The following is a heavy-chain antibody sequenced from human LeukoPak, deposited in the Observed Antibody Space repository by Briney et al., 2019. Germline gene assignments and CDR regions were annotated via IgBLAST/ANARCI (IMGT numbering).Heavy chain of an antibody. CDR3: ARGERRGYTYGPTDY. CDR2: INHSGST. J-gene: IGHJ4*02. V-gene: IGHV4-34*01. D-gene: IGHD5-18*01. CDR1: GGSFSGYY. Sequence: SKTLSLTCAVYGGSFSGYYWRLIRQPPGKGLEWIGEINHSGSTNYNPSLKSRVTISVDTSKNQFSLKLSSVTAADTAVYYCARGERRGYTYGPTDYWGQGTLVTVSS.